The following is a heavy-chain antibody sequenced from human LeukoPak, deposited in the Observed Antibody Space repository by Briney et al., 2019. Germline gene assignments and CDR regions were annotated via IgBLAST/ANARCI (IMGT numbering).Heavy chain of an antibody. J-gene: IGHJ4*02. Sequence: ASVNVSCKVSGYTLTELSMHWVRQAPGKGLEWMGGFDPEDGETIYAQKFQGRVTMTEDTPTDTAYMELSSLRSEDTAVYYCATASPIVATITYFDYWGQGTLVTVSS. CDR2: FDPEDGET. V-gene: IGHV1-24*01. CDR1: GYTLTELS. D-gene: IGHD5-12*01. CDR3: ATASPIVATITYFDY.